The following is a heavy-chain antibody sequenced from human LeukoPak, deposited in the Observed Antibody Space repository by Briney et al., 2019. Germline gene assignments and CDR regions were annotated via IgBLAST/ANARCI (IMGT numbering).Heavy chain of an antibody. J-gene: IGHJ2*01. CDR1: GFTVTTNY. CDR3: ARESTSWYFDL. CDR2: IYSGGYT. V-gene: IGHV3-66*01. Sequence: GGSLRLSCAASGFTVTTNYMTWVRRAPGRGLEWVSIIYSGGYTDYADSVKGRFTISRDNSKNTLDLQMNSLRAEDTAVYYCARESTSWYFDLWGRGTLVTVSS. D-gene: IGHD2-2*01.